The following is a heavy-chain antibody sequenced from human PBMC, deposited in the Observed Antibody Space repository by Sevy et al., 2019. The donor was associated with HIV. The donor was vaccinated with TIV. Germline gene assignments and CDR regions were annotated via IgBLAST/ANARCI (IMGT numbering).Heavy chain of an antibody. J-gene: IGHJ4*02. CDR2: IYYSGST. V-gene: IGHV4-31*03. CDR1: GGSISSGGYY. Sequence: SETLSLTYTVSGGSISSGGYYWSWIRQHPGKGLEWIGYIYYSGSTYYNPSLKSRVTISVDTSKNQFSLKLSSVTAADTAVYYCARTYYDILTGYYRLGHFDYWGQGTLVTVSS. D-gene: IGHD3-9*01. CDR3: ARTYYDILTGYYRLGHFDY.